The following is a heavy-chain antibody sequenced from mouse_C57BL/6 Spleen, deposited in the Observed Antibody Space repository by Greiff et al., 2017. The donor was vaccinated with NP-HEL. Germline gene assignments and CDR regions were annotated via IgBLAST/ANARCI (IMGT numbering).Heavy chain of an antibody. CDR3: VRPIGYAMDY. V-gene: IGHV10-1*01. CDR1: GFSFNTYA. Sequence: EVMLVESGGGLVQPKGSLKLSCAASGFSFNTYAMNWVRQAPGKGLEWVARIRSKSNNYATYYADSVKDRFTISRDDSESMLYLQMNNLKTEDTAMYYCVRPIGYAMDYWGQGTSVTVSS. CDR2: IRSKSNNYAT. J-gene: IGHJ4*01.